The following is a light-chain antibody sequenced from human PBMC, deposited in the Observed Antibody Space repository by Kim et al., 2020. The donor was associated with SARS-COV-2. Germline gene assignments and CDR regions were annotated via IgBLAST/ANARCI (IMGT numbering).Light chain of an antibody. Sequence: VCPGQTVSITGSRDKLRDKYAYWYQQKPGQAPVLVIYQDSKRPSGIPERFSGSNSGNTATLTISGTQAMDETDYYGQAWDSSSVVFGGGTKLTVL. V-gene: IGLV3-1*01. J-gene: IGLJ2*01. CDR1: KLRDKY. CDR2: QDS. CDR3: QAWDSSSVV.